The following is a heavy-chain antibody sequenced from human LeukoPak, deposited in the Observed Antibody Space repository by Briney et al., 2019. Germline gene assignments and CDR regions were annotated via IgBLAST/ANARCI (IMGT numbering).Heavy chain of an antibody. J-gene: IGHJ4*02. CDR1: GGSIRNYY. D-gene: IGHD2-21*02. CDR2: IYYSGST. CDR3: ARDATASRIPCFAY. V-gene: IGHV4-59*01. Sequence: PSETLSLTCTDSGGSIRNYYWSWIRQPPGKGLEWIGSIYYSGSTNYNSSLRSTIPISVDTSKNQTCLTLTPPTTADPDVYDRARDATASRIPCFAYWGQGSLVTVSS.